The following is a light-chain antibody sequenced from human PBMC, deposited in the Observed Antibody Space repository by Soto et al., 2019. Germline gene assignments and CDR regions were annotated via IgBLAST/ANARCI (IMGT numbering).Light chain of an antibody. CDR1: SSNIGSNT. J-gene: IGLJ1*01. CDR2: SNN. V-gene: IGLV1-44*01. CDR3: AAWDDSLNGSYV. Sequence: QSVLTQPPSASGTPGQRVTISCSGSSSNIGSNTVNWYQQLPGTAPKLLIYSNNQRPSGVPDRLSGSKSGTSASLAISGLQSEDEADYYCAAWDDSLNGSYVFGTGTKVT.